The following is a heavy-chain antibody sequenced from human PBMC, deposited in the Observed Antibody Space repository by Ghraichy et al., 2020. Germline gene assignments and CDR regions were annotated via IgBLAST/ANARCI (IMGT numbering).Heavy chain of an antibody. J-gene: IGHJ6*02. D-gene: IGHD6-13*01. CDR1: GFTFSSYS. CDR2: ISSSSSYI. V-gene: IGHV3-21*01. Sequence: GGYLRLSCAASGFTFSSYSMNWVRQAPGKGLEWVSSISSSSSYIYYADSVKGRFTISRDNAKNSLYLQMNSLRAEDTAVYYCARDSYSSRSMDVWGQGTTVTVSS. CDR3: ARDSYSSRSMDV.